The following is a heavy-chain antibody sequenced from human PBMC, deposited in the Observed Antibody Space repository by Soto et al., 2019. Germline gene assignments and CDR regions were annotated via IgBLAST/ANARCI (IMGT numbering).Heavy chain of an antibody. CDR3: ARGPAGGLRGGVSY. J-gene: IGHJ4*02. D-gene: IGHD2-15*01. Sequence: ASVKVSCKTSGYTFTNYGITWVRQAPGQGLKWMGWISAYNGDTNYAQKFQGRVIMTTDTSTTTAYMELRSLRSDDTAVYYCARGPAGGLRGGVSYWGQGTLVTVSS. CDR2: ISAYNGDT. V-gene: IGHV1-18*04. CDR1: GYTFTNYG.